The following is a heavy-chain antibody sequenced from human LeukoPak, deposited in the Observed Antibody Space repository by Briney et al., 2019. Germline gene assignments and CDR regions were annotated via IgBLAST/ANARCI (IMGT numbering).Heavy chain of an antibody. V-gene: IGHV4-59*01. CDR3: ARARVRSYSYDSSGFYTSDWHFDL. Sequence: PSETLSLTCTVSGDSISSYYWSWIRQPPGKGLEWIGYIYSSGSTKYNPSLKSRVTISVDTSKNQCSLKLSSVTAADTAVYYCARARVRSYSYDSSGFYTSDWHFDLWGRGALVTVSS. CDR1: GDSISSYY. D-gene: IGHD3-22*01. CDR2: IYSSGST. J-gene: IGHJ2*01.